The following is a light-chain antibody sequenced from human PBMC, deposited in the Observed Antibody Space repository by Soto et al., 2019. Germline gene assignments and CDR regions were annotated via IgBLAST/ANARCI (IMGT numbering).Light chain of an antibody. J-gene: IGLJ2*01. CDR2: RDT. V-gene: IGLV3-9*01. CDR3: QVWDSDAVV. Sequence: SYELTQPLSVSVALGQTARITCGGNNIGRKNVHWYQQKPGQAPVLVIYRDTNRPSGIPERFSGSNSGNTATLTITRAQAGDDADYFCQVWDSDAVVFGGGTQLTVL. CDR1: NIGRKN.